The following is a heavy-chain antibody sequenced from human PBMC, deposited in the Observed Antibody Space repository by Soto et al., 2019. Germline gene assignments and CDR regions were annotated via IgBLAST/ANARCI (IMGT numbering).Heavy chain of an antibody. J-gene: IGHJ6*02. V-gene: IGHV3-30*18. CDR3: AKDFKGGMDV. Sequence: LRLSCAASGFTFISYGMHWARQAPGKGLEWVAVISYDGSNKYYADSVKGRFTISRDNSKNTLYLQMNSLRAEDTAVYYCAKDFKGGMDVWGQGTTVTVSS. CDR2: ISYDGSNK. CDR1: GFTFISYG.